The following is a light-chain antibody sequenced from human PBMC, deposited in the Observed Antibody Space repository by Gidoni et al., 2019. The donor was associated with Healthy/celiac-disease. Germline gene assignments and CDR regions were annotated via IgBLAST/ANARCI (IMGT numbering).Light chain of an antibody. CDR3: AAWDDSLSGWV. J-gene: IGLJ3*02. V-gene: IGLV1-47*02. CDR1: SSNIGSNY. Sequence: QSVLTQPPSASGTPGQRVTISCSGSSSNIGSNYVYWYQQLPGTAPKLLIYSNNHRPSGVPDRFSGSKSGTSASLAISGLLSEDEADYYCAAWDDSLSGWVFGGGTKLTVL. CDR2: SNN.